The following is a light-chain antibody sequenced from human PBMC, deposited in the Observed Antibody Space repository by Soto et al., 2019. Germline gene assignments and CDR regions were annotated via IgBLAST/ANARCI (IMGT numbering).Light chain of an antibody. V-gene: IGLV1-40*01. Sequence: QPVLTQPPSVSGAPGQRVTISCTGSSSNIGAGYDVHWYQQLPGTAPKLLIYGNSNRPSGVPDRFSGSKSGTSASLAITGLQAEDEADYYCQSYDSSFLFGGGTKVTVL. CDR2: GNS. CDR3: QSYDSSFL. CDR1: SSNIGAGYD. J-gene: IGLJ2*01.